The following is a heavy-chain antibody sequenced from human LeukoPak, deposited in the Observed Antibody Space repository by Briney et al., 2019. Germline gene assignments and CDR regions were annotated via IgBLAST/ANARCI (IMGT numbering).Heavy chain of an antibody. CDR1: GFTFSTYG. J-gene: IGHJ4*02. V-gene: IGHV3-33*01. CDR2: IWYDGSNE. CDR3: AREYSGSYDY. D-gene: IGHD6-19*01. Sequence: GRSLRLSCAASGFTFSTYGMHWVRQAPGKGLEWVAVIWYDGSNEYYADSVKGRFSISRDDSKNTPFLEMNSLRAEDTGVYYCAREYSGSYDYWGQGTLVTVSS.